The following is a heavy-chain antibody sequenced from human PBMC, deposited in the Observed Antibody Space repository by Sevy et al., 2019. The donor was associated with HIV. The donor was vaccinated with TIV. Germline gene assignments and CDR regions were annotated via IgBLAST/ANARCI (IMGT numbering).Heavy chain of an antibody. V-gene: IGHV4-34*01. D-gene: IGHD2-2*01. CDR1: GGSFSGYY. CDR2: INHSGST. J-gene: IGHJ5*02. Sequence: SETLSLTCAVYGGSFSGYYWSWIRQPPGKGLEWIGEINHSGSTNYNPSLKSRVTISVDTSKNQFSLKRSSVTAADTAVYYCARGTADIVVVPAAMGVWFDPWGQGTLVTVSS. CDR3: ARGTADIVVVPAAMGVWFDP.